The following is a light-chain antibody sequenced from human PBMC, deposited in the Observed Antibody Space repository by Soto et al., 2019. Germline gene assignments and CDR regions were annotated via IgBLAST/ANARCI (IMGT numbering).Light chain of an antibody. CDR3: QQYTDWPRT. Sequence: EIVMTQSPATLSVSPGGRVTLSCRASQSISTYLAWYQQKRGQSPRLLIYDASTRATGIPARFSGSGSGTEFTLTINSLQSDDFAIYYCQQYTDWPRTFGQGTKVDIK. J-gene: IGKJ1*01. V-gene: IGKV3-15*01. CDR1: QSISTY. CDR2: DAS.